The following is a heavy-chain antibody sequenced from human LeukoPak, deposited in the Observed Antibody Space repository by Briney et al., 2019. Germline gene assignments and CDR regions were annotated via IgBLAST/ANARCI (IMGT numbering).Heavy chain of an antibody. V-gene: IGHV3-73*01. CDR1: GFNFSASA. Sequence: PGGSLKLSCAASGFNFSASAIHWVRQASGEGLEWVGRIRSKTHSYATTYAASLKGRFTISRDDSKNTTYLQMSSLKTDDTAVYYCTRRSIASTRTDDYWGQGTLVTVSS. CDR3: TRRSIASTRTDDY. J-gene: IGHJ4*02. CDR2: IRSKTHSYAT. D-gene: IGHD6-13*01.